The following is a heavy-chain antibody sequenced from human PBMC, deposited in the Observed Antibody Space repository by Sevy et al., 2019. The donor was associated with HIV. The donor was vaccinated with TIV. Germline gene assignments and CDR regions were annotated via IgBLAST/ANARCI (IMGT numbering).Heavy chain of an antibody. D-gene: IGHD2-15*01. V-gene: IGHV3-53*01. CDR3: TREDIVLGEDNYYGMDV. CDR2: IYSDGRT. J-gene: IGHJ6*02. Sequence: GGSLRLSCVVSGFSVSSNYMSWVRQAPGKGLEWVSTIYSDGRTYYAASVRERLTISRDTSKNTVYLEMKSLRAEDTAVYYCTREDIVLGEDNYYGMDVWGHGTTVTVSS. CDR1: GFSVSSNY.